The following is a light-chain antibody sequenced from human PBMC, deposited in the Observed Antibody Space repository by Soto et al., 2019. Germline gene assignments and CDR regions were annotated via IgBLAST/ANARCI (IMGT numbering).Light chain of an antibody. CDR3: QHYNSYSEA. CDR2: KAS. V-gene: IGKV1-5*03. J-gene: IGKJ1*01. CDR1: HTISSW. Sequence: DIQMTQSPSTVSVSVGDRVTITCRASHTISSWLAWYQQKPGKAPKLLIYKASTLKSGVPSRFSGSGSGTEFTLTISSLQPDDFATYYCQHYNSYSEAFGQGTKVDI.